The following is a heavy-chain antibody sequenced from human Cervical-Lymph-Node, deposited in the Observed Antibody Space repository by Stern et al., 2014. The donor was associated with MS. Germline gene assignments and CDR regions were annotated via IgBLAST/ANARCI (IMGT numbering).Heavy chain of an antibody. CDR2: MNPNRGNT. CDR3: ARARFGEPHFDY. D-gene: IGHD3-10*02. J-gene: IGHJ4*02. V-gene: IGHV1-8*01. Sequence: VQLVESGAVVKKPGASVKVSCKASGYTFTSYDINWVRQATGQGLEWMGWMNPNRGNTGYAQKFQGRVTMTRNTSISTAYMELSSLRSEDTAVYYCARARFGEPHFDYWGQGTLVTVSS. CDR1: GYTFTSYD.